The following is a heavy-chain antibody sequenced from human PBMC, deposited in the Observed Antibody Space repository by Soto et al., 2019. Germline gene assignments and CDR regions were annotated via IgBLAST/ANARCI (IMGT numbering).Heavy chain of an antibody. CDR3: AKDVFAYYFDN. CDR2: ISGGVGSA. Sequence: EVQLLQSGGGLVQPGGSLRLSCTASGFTFTSHAINWVRQAPGKGLEWVSAISGGVGSAYYADSVRGRFTISRDNSKNPVYLQMTYLTADDTAVYYCAKDVFAYYFDNWGQGALVLVSS. V-gene: IGHV3-23*01. CDR1: GFTFTSHA. J-gene: IGHJ4*02.